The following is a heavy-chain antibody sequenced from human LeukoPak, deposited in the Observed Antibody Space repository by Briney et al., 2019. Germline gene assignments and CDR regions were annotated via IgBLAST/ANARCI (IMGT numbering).Heavy chain of an antibody. V-gene: IGHV3-23*01. Sequence: GGSLRLSCAASGFTFSTYAMSWVRQAPGKGLQWLSAISGSGASTYYADSVKGRFTISRDNSKNTLSLQMNSLRAEDTAVYYCAKEWLRFDYWGQGTLVTVSS. CDR2: ISGSGAST. CDR1: GFTFSTYA. CDR3: AKEWLRFDY. D-gene: IGHD5-12*01. J-gene: IGHJ4*02.